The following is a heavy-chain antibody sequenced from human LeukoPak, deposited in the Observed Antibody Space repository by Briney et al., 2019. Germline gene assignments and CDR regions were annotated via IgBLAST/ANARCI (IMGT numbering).Heavy chain of an antibody. CDR1: GGTFSSYA. D-gene: IGHD1-26*01. J-gene: IGHJ4*02. CDR2: IIPIFGTA. V-gene: IGHV1-69*06. CDR3: ARAIRGSYAGSTY. Sequence: SVKVSCKASGGTFSSYAISWVRQAPGQGLEWMGGIIPIFGTANYAQKFQGRVTITADKSTSTAYMELRSLTSDDTAVYYCARAIRGSYAGSTYWGQGTLVTVSS.